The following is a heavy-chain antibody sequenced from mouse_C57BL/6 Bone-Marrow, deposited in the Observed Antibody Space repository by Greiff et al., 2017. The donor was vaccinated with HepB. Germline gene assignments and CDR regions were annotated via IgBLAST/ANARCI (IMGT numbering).Heavy chain of an antibody. Sequence: EVHLVESGGDLVKPGGSLKLSCAASGFTFSSYGLSWVRQTPDKRLEWVATISSGGSYTYYPDSVKGRFTISRDNAKNTLYLQMSSLKSEDTAMYYCARRGLYGYPFAYWGQGTLVTVSA. J-gene: IGHJ3*01. CDR2: ISSGGSYT. CDR3: ARRGLYGYPFAY. D-gene: IGHD2-2*01. V-gene: IGHV5-6*01. CDR1: GFTFSSYG.